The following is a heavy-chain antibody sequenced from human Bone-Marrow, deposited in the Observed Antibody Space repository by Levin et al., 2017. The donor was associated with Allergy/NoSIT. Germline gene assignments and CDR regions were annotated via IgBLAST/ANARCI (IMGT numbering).Heavy chain of an antibody. V-gene: IGHV1-46*01. D-gene: IGHD3-22*01. Sequence: ASVKVSCKASGYTFTSYYMHWVRQAPGQGLEWMGIINPSGGSTSYAQKFQGRVTMTRDTSTSTVYMELSSLRSEDTAVYYCAREGYYYDSSGYSLDYWGQGTLVTVSS. CDR1: GYTFTSYY. CDR2: INPSGGST. J-gene: IGHJ4*02. CDR3: AREGYYYDSSGYSLDY.